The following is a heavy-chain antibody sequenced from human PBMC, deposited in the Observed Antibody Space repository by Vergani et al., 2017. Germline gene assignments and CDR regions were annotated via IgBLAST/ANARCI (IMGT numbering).Heavy chain of an antibody. Sequence: QVQLVESGGGVVQPGRSLRLSCAASGFTFSSYGMHWVRQAPGKGLEWVAVIWYDGSNKYYADSVKGRFTISRDNSKNTLYLQMNSLRAEDTAVYYCARDPGLRFLSVESYFDYWGQGTLVTVSS. V-gene: IGHV3-33*01. CDR3: ARDPGLRFLSVESYFDY. CDR2: IWYDGSNK. CDR1: GFTFSSYG. D-gene: IGHD3-3*01. J-gene: IGHJ4*02.